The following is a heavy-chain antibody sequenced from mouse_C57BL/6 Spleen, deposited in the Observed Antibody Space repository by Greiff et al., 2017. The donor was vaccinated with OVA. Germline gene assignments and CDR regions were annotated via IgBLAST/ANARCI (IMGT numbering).Heavy chain of an antibody. Sequence: VQLQQSGAELVKPGASVKISCKASGYAFSSYWMNWVKQRPGKGLEWIGQIYPGDGDTNYNGKFKGKATLTADKSYSTAYMQLSSRTSEDSEVYFCANGDYYGSSYGGFAYWGQGTLVTVSA. J-gene: IGHJ3*01. V-gene: IGHV1-80*01. CDR2: IYPGDGDT. CDR1: GYAFSSYW. CDR3: ANGDYYGSSYGGFAY. D-gene: IGHD1-1*01.